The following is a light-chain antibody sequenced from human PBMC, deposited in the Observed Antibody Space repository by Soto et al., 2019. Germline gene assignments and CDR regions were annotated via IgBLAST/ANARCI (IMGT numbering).Light chain of an antibody. J-gene: IGLJ1*01. CDR2: EVN. Sequence: QSALTQPASVSGSPGQSITISCTGTSSDVGAYNHVSWYQHHPGKAPKLMIYEVNNRPSGVSNRFSGSKSGYTASLTISGLQAEDEADYYCCSYTTSDTRVFGTGTKVTVL. CDR1: SSDVGAYNH. V-gene: IGLV2-14*01. CDR3: CSYTTSDTRV.